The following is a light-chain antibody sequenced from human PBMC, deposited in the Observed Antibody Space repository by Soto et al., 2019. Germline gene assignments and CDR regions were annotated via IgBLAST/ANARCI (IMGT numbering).Light chain of an antibody. V-gene: IGKV3-20*01. Sequence: EIVLTQSPGTLSLSLGEGATVSCRASQSVGSNYLAWYQRKPGQAPRLLIYGASSRATGIPDRFSGSGSGTDFTLTISRLEPEDFSVYYCQQYATTPFTFGPGTKVDIK. CDR1: QSVGSNY. CDR3: QQYATTPFT. J-gene: IGKJ3*01. CDR2: GAS.